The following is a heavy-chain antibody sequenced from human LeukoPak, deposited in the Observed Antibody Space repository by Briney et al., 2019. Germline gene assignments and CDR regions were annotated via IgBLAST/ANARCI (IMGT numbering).Heavy chain of an antibody. CDR2: INTNNVNR. CDR1: GYTFTSYG. D-gene: IGHD3-9*01. V-gene: IGHV1-18*01. J-gene: IGHJ4*02. CDR3: ARGYYDILTGYYTPPIY. Sequence: ASVKVSCKASGYTFTSYGINWVRQAPGQGLEWMGWINTNNVNRNYAQKLQGRVTMTTDTSTSTAYMELRSLRSDDTAVYYCARGYYDILTGYYTPPIYWGQGTLVTVSS.